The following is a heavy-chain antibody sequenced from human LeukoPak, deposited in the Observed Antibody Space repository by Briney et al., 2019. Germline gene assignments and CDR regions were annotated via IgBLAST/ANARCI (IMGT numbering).Heavy chain of an antibody. D-gene: IGHD2/OR15-2a*01. Sequence: GGSLRLSCAAPGFSFSSYWMSWVRQTPGKGLELVATTNQDGSAKDYVVSVRGRFTLSRDNAENSLYLQMNSLRAVDTAVYYCAREGFLDYWGQGT. CDR1: GFSFSSYW. CDR3: AREGFLDY. V-gene: IGHV3-7*01. CDR2: TNQDGSAK. J-gene: IGHJ4*02.